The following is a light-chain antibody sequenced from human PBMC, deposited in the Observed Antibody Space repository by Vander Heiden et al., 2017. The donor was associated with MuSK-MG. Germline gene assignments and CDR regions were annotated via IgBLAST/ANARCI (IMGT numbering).Light chain of an antibody. J-gene: IGKJ4*01. V-gene: IGKV1-16*01. CDR1: QDINNY. Sequence: DIQMTQSPSSLSASVGDRVTITCQASQDINNYLVWFQQKPVKAPKPLIYSASSLQIALPSTFRGSGSATDFTLRISILLPADLATYYSQLYQSSPLTFGGGTKVELK. CDR3: QLYQSSPLT. CDR2: SAS.